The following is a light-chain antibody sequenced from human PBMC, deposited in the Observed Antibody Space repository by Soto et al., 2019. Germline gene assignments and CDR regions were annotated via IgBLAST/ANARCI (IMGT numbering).Light chain of an antibody. CDR1: PSVSSY. Sequence: EIVLTQSPATLPLSPGERATLSCRASPSVSSYLAWYQQKPGQAPRLPIYDASTRATGIPARFSGSGSGTDFTLPISSLEPEDFAVYYCQQRSNWPPSLTFGGGTKVDIK. V-gene: IGKV3-11*01. CDR3: QQRSNWPPSLT. CDR2: DAS. J-gene: IGKJ4*01.